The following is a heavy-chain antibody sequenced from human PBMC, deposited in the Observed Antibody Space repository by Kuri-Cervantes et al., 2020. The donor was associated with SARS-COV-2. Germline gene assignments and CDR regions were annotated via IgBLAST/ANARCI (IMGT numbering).Heavy chain of an antibody. CDR3: AKSTIFGVAGGYFDY. CDR2: ISYDGSNK. CDR1: GFTFSSYA. Sequence: GGSLRLSCVGTGFTFSSYAMHWVRQAPGKGLEWVAVISYDGSNKYYADSVKGRFTISRDNSKNTLYLQMNSLRAEDTAVYYCAKSTIFGVAGGYFDYWGQGTLVTVSS. D-gene: IGHD3-3*01. V-gene: IGHV3-30-3*02. J-gene: IGHJ4*02.